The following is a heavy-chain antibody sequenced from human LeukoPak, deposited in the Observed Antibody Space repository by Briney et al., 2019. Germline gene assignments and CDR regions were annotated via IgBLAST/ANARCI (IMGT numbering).Heavy chain of an antibody. D-gene: IGHD2-15*01. CDR3: ASNSGGRTVRGDY. V-gene: IGHV4-59*01. J-gene: IGHJ4*02. Sequence: PSETLSLTCTVSGGSISSYYWSWIRQPPGKGLEWIGYIYSSGSTNYNPSLKSRLTISVDASKNQFSLKLTSVTAADTAVYYCASNSGGRTVRGDYWGQGTLVTVSS. CDR2: IYSSGST. CDR1: GGSISSYY.